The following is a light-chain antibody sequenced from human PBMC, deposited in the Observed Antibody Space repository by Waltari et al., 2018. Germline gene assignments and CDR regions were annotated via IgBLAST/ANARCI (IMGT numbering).Light chain of an antibody. CDR1: QSISYY. V-gene: IGKV1-5*03. CDR3: QQYSSYST. Sequence: DIQMTQSPSTLSASLGDRVTITCRASQSISYYLAWYQHKPGKAPKLLISKASILESGVPSRFSGSRAGTEFTLTISSLQPDDLATYFCQQYSSYSTFGQGTKLEIK. CDR2: KAS. J-gene: IGKJ2*01.